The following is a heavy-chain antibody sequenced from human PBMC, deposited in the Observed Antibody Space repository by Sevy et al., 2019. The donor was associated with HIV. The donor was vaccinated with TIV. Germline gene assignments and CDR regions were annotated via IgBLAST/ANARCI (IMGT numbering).Heavy chain of an antibody. J-gene: IGHJ4*02. V-gene: IGHV3-74*01. Sequence: GGSLRLSCAASGFKFNTHWMHWVRQAPGKGLVWVSRINSDGKITDYADSVKGRFAISRDNAKNTLYRQMDNQRHDDTAVYYCAGGTAGVFQYWGQGSLVTVSS. CDR2: INSDGKIT. CDR3: AGGTAGVFQY. CDR1: GFKFNTHW. D-gene: IGHD6-25*01.